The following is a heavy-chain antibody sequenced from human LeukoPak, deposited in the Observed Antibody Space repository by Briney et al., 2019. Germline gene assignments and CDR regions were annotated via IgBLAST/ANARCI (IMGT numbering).Heavy chain of an antibody. D-gene: IGHD3-22*01. V-gene: IGHV1-46*01. Sequence: ASVKVSCKASGYAFTTYYMHWVRRAPGQGLEWMGVIYPGGGTTYAPKFQGRVTLTRDTFTSTVKLELRSLRSDDTAVYYCARDKELLPIVAHDAFDIWGQGTMVTVSS. CDR1: GYAFTTYY. CDR2: IYPGGGT. CDR3: ARDKELLPIVAHDAFDI. J-gene: IGHJ3*02.